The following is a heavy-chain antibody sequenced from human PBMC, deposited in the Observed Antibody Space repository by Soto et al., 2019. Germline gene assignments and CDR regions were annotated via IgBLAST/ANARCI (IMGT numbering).Heavy chain of an antibody. Sequence: QPQLEKSGAELKKPGASVRVSCKASGYTFTSHDITWVPKDAGQGLEWMGWMNPISKKSMTTYLPNFQGRLVMTRDTSLGTCYCERSGLRPDDTALYYCARSATADYAFWANPRGDWLDLWGQGTLVTVSS. CDR1: GYTFTSHD. CDR2: MNPISKKSMT. J-gene: IGHJ5*02. D-gene: IGHD2-2*01. V-gene: IGHV1-8*01. CDR3: ARSATADYAFWANPRGDWLDL.